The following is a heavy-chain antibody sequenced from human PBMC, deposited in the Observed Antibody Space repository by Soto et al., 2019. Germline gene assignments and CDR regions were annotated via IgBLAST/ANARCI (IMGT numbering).Heavy chain of an antibody. V-gene: IGHV3-23*01. CDR1: EFTFSNYV. CDR2: ISGSGGVST. Sequence: EVQLLESGGGLVQPGGSLRLSCAASEFTFSNYVMSWVRQAPGKGLEWVSAISGSGGVSTYYADSVKGRFTISRDNSKNTLYLQMNSLRAEDTAVYYCARQGYDILTGYPYENYYYYYYGMDVWGQGTTVTVSS. D-gene: IGHD3-9*01. CDR3: ARQGYDILTGYPYENYYYYYYGMDV. J-gene: IGHJ6*02.